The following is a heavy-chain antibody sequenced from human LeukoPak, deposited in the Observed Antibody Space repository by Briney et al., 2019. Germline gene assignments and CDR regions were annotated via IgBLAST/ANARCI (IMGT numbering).Heavy chain of an antibody. V-gene: IGHV3-30-3*01. Sequence: GRSLRLSCAASGFTFSSYAMHWVRQAPGKGLEWVAVISYDGSNKYYADSVKGRFTISRDNSKNTLYLQMNSLRAEDTAVYYCARDKWMATIDYWGQGTLVTVSS. J-gene: IGHJ4*02. CDR2: ISYDGSNK. CDR1: GFTFSSYA. CDR3: ARDKWMATIDY. D-gene: IGHD5-24*01.